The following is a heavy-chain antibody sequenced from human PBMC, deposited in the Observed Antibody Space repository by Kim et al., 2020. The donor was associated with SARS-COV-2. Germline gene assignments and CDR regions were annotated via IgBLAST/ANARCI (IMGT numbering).Heavy chain of an antibody. Sequence: GGSLRLSCVVSGFTFSNYAMHWVRQAPGKGLEWVAVVWYDGSIKYYAESVKGQFTISRDNSKNTLYLQMNSLRAEDTAVYYCAKERGLAGAVNWFFDLWGRGTLVTVSS. D-gene: IGHD6-13*01. J-gene: IGHJ2*01. V-gene: IGHV3-33*06. CDR1: GFTFSNYA. CDR2: VWYDGSIK. CDR3: AKERGLAGAVNWFFDL.